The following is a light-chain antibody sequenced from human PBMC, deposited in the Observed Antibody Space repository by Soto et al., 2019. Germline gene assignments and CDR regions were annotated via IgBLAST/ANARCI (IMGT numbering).Light chain of an antibody. J-gene: IGKJ4*01. CDR3: QQLNSYPVT. Sequence: DIQLTQSPSFLSASVGDRVTLTCRASQDITSYLAWYQQKPGKAPKLLIYAASTLQSGVPSRFSGSGSGTEFTLTISSLQPKDFATYYCQQLNSYPVTFGGGTKVDIK. CDR1: QDITSY. V-gene: IGKV1-9*01. CDR2: AAS.